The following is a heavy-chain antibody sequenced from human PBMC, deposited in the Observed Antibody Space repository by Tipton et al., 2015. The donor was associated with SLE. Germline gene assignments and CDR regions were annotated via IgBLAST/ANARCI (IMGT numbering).Heavy chain of an antibody. CDR3: ARDVPSGDFWSGYLSGNYYYGMDV. CDR1: GGSFSGYY. J-gene: IGHJ6*02. CDR2: INHSGST. V-gene: IGHV4-34*01. Sequence: TLSLTCAVYGGSFSGYYWSWIRQPPGKGLEWIGEINHSGSTNYNPSLKSRVTISVDTSKNQFSLRLNSVTAADTAVYYCARDVPSGDFWSGYLSGNYYYGMDVWGQGTTVTVSS. D-gene: IGHD3-3*01.